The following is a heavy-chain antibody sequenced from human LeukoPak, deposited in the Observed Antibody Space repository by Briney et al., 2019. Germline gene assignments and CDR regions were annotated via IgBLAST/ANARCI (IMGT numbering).Heavy chain of an antibody. CDR2: IIPIFGTA. CDR3: ARGPSITMVRGGQWYYYMDV. CDR1: GGTFSSYA. D-gene: IGHD3-10*01. J-gene: IGHJ6*03. V-gene: IGHV1-69*13. Sequence: SVKVSCTASGGTFSSYAISWVRQAPGQGLEWMGGIIPIFGTANYAQKFQGRVTITADESTSTAYMELSSLRSEDTAVYYCARGPSITMVRGGQWYYYMDVWGKGTTVTISS.